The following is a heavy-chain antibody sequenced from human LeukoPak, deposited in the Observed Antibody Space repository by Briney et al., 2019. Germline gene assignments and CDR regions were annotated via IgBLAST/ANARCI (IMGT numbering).Heavy chain of an antibody. CDR1: GYAFTGYY. CDR3: ARDLIGVLWFGECDY. CDR2: INPSGGST. D-gene: IGHD3-10*01. V-gene: IGHV1-46*01. J-gene: IGHJ4*02. Sequence: ASVKVSCKASGYAFTGYYMHWVRQAPGQGLEWMGIINPSGGSTSCAQKFQGRVTMTRDTSTSTVYMELSSLRSEDTAVYYCARDLIGVLWFGECDYWGQGTLVTVSS.